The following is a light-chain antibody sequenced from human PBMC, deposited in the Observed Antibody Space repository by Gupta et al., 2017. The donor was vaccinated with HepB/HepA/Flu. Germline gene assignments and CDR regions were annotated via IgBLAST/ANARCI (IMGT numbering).Light chain of an antibody. V-gene: IGKV4-1*01. CDR2: LAS. J-gene: IGKJ1*01. CDR1: QSVLNTYNNKNY. CDR3: QQYYSLPRT. Sequence: IVMTQSLDSLAVSLGERATINCKSSQSVLNTYNNKNYLTWYQQKPGHPPKVLIYLASTRESGVPDRCSGSGSGTDFTLTISNLQAEDVAVYYCQQYYSLPRTFGQGTKVEIK.